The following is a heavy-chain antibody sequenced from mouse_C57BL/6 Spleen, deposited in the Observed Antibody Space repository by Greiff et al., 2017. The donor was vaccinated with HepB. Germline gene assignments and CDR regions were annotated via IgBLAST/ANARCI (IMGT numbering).Heavy chain of an antibody. CDR2: IDPSDSYT. V-gene: IGHV1-69*01. J-gene: IGHJ4*01. D-gene: IGHD1-1*01. CDR1: GYTFTSYW. Sequence: QVQLQQPGAELVMPGASVKLSCKASGYTFTSYWMHWVKQRPGQGLEWIGEIDPSDSYTNYNQKFKGKSTLTVDKSSSTAYMRLSSLTSEDSAVYYCARTFITTVVEDAMDYWGQGTSVTVSS. CDR3: ARTFITTVVEDAMDY.